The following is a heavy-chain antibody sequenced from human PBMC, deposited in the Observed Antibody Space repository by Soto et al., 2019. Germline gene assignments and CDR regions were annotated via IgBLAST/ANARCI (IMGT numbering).Heavy chain of an antibody. CDR3: ARTLMIRSGGVTEPIYWSFDL. Sequence: QVQLQESGPGLVKPSQTLSLTCTVSGGSISGGYYWTWIRQSPEKGLEWIGYIYFTGSTDYNPSLTSRVVISLDTSENQFSLRLNSVTAADTAVYYCARTLMIRSGGVTEPIYWSFDLWARGTLVTVSS. CDR1: GGSISGGYY. D-gene: IGHD3-16*01. V-gene: IGHV4-31*03. J-gene: IGHJ2*01. CDR2: IYFTGST.